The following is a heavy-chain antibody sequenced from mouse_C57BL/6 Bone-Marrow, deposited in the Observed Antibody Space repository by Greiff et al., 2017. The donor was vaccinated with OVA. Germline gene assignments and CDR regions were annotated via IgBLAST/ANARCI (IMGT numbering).Heavy chain of an antibody. V-gene: IGHV1-7*01. CDR3: AAYYSTAWFAY. CDR1: GYTFTSYW. D-gene: IGHD2-5*01. CDR2: INPSSGYT. J-gene: IGHJ3*01. Sequence: QVQLKESGAELVKPGASVKLSCKASGYTFTSYWMHWVKQRPGQGLEWIGYINPSSGYTKYNQKFKDKATLTADKSSSTAYIQLSSLTYEDSAVYYCAAYYSTAWFAYWGQGTLVTVSA.